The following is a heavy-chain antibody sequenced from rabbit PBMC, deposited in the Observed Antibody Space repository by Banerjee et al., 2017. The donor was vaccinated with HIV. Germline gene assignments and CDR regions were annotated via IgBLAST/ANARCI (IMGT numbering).Heavy chain of an antibody. CDR3: ARDTGTSFSSYGMDL. J-gene: IGHJ6*01. V-gene: IGHV1S40*01. CDR1: GFSFSSGYY. Sequence: QQLVESGGGLVKPGASLTLTCKASGFSFSSGYYACWVRQAPGKGLEWIGCIGTGSGSTWYASWVNGRFTISKTSSTTVTLQMTSLTVADTATYFCARDTGTSFSSYGMDLWGQGTLVTVS. CDR2: IGTGSGST. D-gene: IGHD7-1*01.